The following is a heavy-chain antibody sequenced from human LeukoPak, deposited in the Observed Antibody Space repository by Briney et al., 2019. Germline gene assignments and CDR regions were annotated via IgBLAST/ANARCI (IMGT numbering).Heavy chain of an antibody. Sequence: GGPLRLSCAASGFTFSSYAMSWVRQAPGKGLEWVSAISGSGGSTYYADSVKGRFTISRDNSKNTLYLQMNSLRAEDTAVYYCAKDMWGGDIVVVPAANFDYWGQGTLVTVSS. V-gene: IGHV3-23*01. D-gene: IGHD2-2*01. CDR3: AKDMWGGDIVVVPAANFDY. CDR1: GFTFSSYA. J-gene: IGHJ4*02. CDR2: ISGSGGST.